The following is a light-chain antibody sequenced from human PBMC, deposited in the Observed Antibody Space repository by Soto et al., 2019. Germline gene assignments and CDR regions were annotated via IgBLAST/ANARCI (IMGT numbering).Light chain of an antibody. V-gene: IGKV3-15*01. CDR1: QSISDT. CDR2: GAS. Sequence: ETVMTQSPATLSVSPGGRATLSCRASQSISDTLAWYQQKPGQAPRLLIHGASTRATGFPARFSGSGSGTDFTLTISSLQSEDFAVYYCQQRSNWPLTFGGGTKWIS. CDR3: QQRSNWPLT. J-gene: IGKJ4*01.